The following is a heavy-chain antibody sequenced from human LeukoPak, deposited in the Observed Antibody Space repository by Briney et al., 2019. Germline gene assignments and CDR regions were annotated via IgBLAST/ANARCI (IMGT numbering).Heavy chain of an antibody. D-gene: IGHD6-19*01. CDR1: GGTFSSYA. CDR3: ARIIQSSGWYRPINYFDY. V-gene: IGHV1-69*06. Sequence: GASVKVSCKASGGTFSSYAISWVRQAPGQGLEWMGGIIPIFGTANYAQKFQGRVTITADKSTSTAYMELSSLRSEDTAVYYCARIIQSSGWYRPINYFDYWGQGTLVTVSS. J-gene: IGHJ4*02. CDR2: IIPIFGTA.